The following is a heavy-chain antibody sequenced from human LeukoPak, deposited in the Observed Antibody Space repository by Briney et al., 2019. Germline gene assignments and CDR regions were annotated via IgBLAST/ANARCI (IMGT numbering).Heavy chain of an antibody. CDR3: AREGDAFDI. CDR2: IGSSGSTV. V-gene: IGHV3-48*03. CDR1: GFTFSSYE. Sequence: GGSLRLSCAASGFTFSSYEMNWVRQAPGKGLEWISYIGSSGSTVYYADSVKGRFTISRDNAKNSLYLQMNSLRAEDTALYYCAREGDAFDIWGQGTMVTVSS. J-gene: IGHJ3*02.